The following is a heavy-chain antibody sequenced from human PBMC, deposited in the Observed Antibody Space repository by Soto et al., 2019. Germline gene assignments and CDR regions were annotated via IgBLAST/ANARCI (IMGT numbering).Heavy chain of an antibody. CDR3: EKGVRFFCGNDGY. J-gene: IGHJ4*02. D-gene: IGHD1-1*01. Sequence: GGSGTVSCKTSGYDFPDLDIPWVRQAPGQGLEWMGWLNTNTGNTGDAQQFHGRVTMTTDTSISTDYIELRRLISVETAGYYSEKGVRFFCGNDGYWRQGTLDTVS. V-gene: IGHV1-8*02. CDR1: GYDFPDLD. CDR2: LNTNTGNT.